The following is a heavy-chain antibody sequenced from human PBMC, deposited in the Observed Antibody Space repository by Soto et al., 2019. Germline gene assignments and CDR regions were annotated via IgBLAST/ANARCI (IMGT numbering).Heavy chain of an antibody. D-gene: IGHD3-22*01. CDR2: ISFDGSNK. CDR1: KFTFRTYV. CDR3: AREMIPMIMGGMSAMDV. J-gene: IGHJ6*02. Sequence: QVQLVESGGGVVQPERSQRLFCAASKFTFRTYVMHWVRQAPGKGLEWVALISFDGSNKYYADSVKGRFTISRDNSKNTMYLQMNSLRPEDTAVYYCAREMIPMIMGGMSAMDVWGQGTTVTVSS. V-gene: IGHV3-30*04.